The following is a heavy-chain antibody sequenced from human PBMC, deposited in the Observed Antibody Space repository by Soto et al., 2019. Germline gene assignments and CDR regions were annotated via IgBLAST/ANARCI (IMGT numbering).Heavy chain of an antibody. CDR1: GDSISSGDYY. V-gene: IGHV4-31*03. CDR3: ARDLYLQGGMDV. CDR2: IYYSGST. Sequence: SETLSLTCTVSGDSISSGDYYWSWIRQHPGKGLEWIGYIYYSGSTSYNPSLKSRVTISVDTSKNQFSLRLSSVTAADTAVYYCARDLYLQGGMDVWGQGTKVTVSS. J-gene: IGHJ6*02.